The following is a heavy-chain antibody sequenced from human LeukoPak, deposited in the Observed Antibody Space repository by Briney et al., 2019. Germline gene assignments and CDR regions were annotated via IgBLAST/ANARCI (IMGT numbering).Heavy chain of an antibody. Sequence: SETLSLTCAVSGGSISSSNWWSWVRQPAGEGLGWIGEIYHSGSTNYNPSLKSRVTISVDKSKNQFSLKLSSVTAADTAVYYCARENGDTPFDYWGQGTLVTVSS. D-gene: IGHD4-17*01. J-gene: IGHJ4*02. CDR1: GGSISSSNW. CDR2: IYHSGST. CDR3: ARENGDTPFDY. V-gene: IGHV4-4*02.